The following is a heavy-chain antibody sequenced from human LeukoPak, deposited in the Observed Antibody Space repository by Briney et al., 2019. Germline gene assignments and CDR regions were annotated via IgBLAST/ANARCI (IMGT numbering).Heavy chain of an antibody. J-gene: IGHJ6*02. CDR1: GFTFSNYA. CDR3: AKGGLEGTHHNMDV. V-gene: IGHV3-30*18. Sequence: GGSLRLSCVASGFTFSNYAIHWVRQAPGKGLEWVAVISYDGSKKSYADSVKGRFTIYKDNSKNTTHLHMASLRPQATAMYSFAKGGLEGTHHNMDVWGQGTTVTVSS. CDR2: ISYDGSKK. D-gene: IGHD3-3*01.